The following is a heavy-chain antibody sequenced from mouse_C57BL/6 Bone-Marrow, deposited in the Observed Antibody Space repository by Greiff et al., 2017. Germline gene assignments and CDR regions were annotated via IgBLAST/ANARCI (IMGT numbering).Heavy chain of an antibody. V-gene: IGHV1-69*01. Sequence: QVQLQQPGAELVMPGASVKLSCKASGYTFTSYWMHWVKQRPGQGLEWIGEIDPSDSYTNYNQKFKGKSTLTVDKSSSTAYMQLSSLTSEDSAVYYCALDYYGSSRYYLDYWGQGTTLTVSS. CDR3: ALDYYGSSRYYLDY. CDR1: GYTFTSYW. CDR2: IDPSDSYT. J-gene: IGHJ2*01. D-gene: IGHD1-1*01.